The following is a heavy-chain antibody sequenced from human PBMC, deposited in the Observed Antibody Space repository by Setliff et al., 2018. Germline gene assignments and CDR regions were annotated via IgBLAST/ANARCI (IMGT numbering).Heavy chain of an antibody. CDR2: IYYSGST. Sequence: SETLSLTCTVSGGSIRSSSYYWGWIRQPPGKGVEGLWSIYYSGSTYYNPSLKSRVTISVDKSKNQFSLKLGSVTAADTAVYYCARHRITQYQLLWTTPDAFDIWGQGTMVTVSS. CDR1: GGSIRSSSYY. CDR3: ARHRITQYQLLWTTPDAFDI. J-gene: IGHJ3*02. D-gene: IGHD2-2*01. V-gene: IGHV4-39*01.